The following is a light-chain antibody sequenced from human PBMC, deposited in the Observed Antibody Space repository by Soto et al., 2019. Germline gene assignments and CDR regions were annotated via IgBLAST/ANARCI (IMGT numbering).Light chain of an antibody. Sequence: EIVLTQSPATLSLSPGERDTHSCRANQSVSSYLAWYQQKPGQAPRLLIYDASNRATGIPARFSGSGSGTDFTLTICSLEPEDFAVYYCQQRSNWSITFGQGTRLEIK. V-gene: IGKV3-11*01. CDR3: QQRSNWSIT. CDR2: DAS. J-gene: IGKJ5*01. CDR1: QSVSSY.